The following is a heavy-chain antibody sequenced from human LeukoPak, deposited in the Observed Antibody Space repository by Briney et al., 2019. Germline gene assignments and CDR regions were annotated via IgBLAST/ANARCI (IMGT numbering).Heavy chain of an antibody. V-gene: IGHV4-39*01. D-gene: IGHD6-6*01. Sequence: SETLSLTCTVSGGSISSSSYYWGWIRQPPGKGLEWIGSIYYSGSTYYNPSLKSRVTISVDTSKNQFSLKLSSVTAADTAVYYCARHNPEAARPIYYYYMDVWGKGTTVTVSS. J-gene: IGHJ6*03. CDR2: IYYSGST. CDR3: ARHNPEAARPIYYYYMDV. CDR1: GGSISSSSYY.